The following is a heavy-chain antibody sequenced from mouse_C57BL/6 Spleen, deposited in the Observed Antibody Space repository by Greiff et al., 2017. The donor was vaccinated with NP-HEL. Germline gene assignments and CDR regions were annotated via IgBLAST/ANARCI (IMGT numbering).Heavy chain of an antibody. CDR2: INPGSGGT. D-gene: IGHD1-1*01. V-gene: IGHV1-54*01. CDR3: ARSSFYYYGSSRYYFDY. Sequence: QVQLKESGAELVRPGTSVKVSCKASGYAFTNYLIEWVKQRPGQGLEWIGVINPGSGGTNYNEKFKGKATLTADKSSSTAYMQLSSLTSEDSAVYFCARSSFYYYGSSRYYFDYWGQGTTLTVSS. CDR1: GYAFTNYL. J-gene: IGHJ2*01.